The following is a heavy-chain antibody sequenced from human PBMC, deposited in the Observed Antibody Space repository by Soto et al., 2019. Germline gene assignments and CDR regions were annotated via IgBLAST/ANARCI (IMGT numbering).Heavy chain of an antibody. J-gene: IGHJ4*02. Sequence: GGSLRLSCAASGFTFSSYGMHWVRQAPGKGLEWVAVIWYDGSNKYYADSVKGRFTISRDNSKNTLYLQMNSLRAEDTAVYYCARGRYYDILTGSEGSDYWGQGTLVTVSS. CDR2: IWYDGSNK. D-gene: IGHD3-9*01. V-gene: IGHV3-33*01. CDR3: ARGRYYDILTGSEGSDY. CDR1: GFTFSSYG.